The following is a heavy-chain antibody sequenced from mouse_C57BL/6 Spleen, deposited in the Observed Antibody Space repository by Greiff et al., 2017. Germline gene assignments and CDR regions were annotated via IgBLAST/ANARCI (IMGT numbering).Heavy chain of an antibody. V-gene: IGHV1-4*01. CDR1: GYTFTSYT. CDR2: INPSSGYT. CDR3: ARGKDYYAMDD. Sequence: QVQLQQSGAELARPGASVKMSCKASGYTFTSYTMHWVKQRPGQGLEWIGYINPSSGYTKYNQKFKDKATLTADKSSSTAYMQLSSLTSEDSAVYYCARGKDYYAMDDWGQGTSVTVSS. J-gene: IGHJ4*01.